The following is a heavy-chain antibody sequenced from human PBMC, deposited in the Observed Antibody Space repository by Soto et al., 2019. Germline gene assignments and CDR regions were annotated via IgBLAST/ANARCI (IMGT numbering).Heavy chain of an antibody. D-gene: IGHD2-15*01. V-gene: IGHV3-23*01. Sequence: QPGGSLRLSCAASGFTFSSYAMSWVRQAPGKGLERVSAISGSGGSTYYADSVKGRFTISRDNSKNTLYLQMNSLRAEDTAVYYCAKVYCSGGSCQPALDWWGQGTLVTVSS. J-gene: IGHJ4*02. CDR2: ISGSGGST. CDR1: GFTFSSYA. CDR3: AKVYCSGGSCQPALDW.